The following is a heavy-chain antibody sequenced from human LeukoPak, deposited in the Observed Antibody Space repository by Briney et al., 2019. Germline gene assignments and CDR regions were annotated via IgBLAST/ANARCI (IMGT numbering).Heavy chain of an antibody. D-gene: IGHD2-2*01. CDR1: GFMFNNYA. Sequence: GGSLRLSCAASGFMFNNYAMSWVRQAPGKGLEWVSSISSSSSYIYYADSVKGRFTISRDNAKNSLYLQMNSLRAEDTAVYYCARAQGYCSSTSCSIVSFDYWGQGTLVTVSS. J-gene: IGHJ4*02. CDR2: ISSSSSYI. CDR3: ARAQGYCSSTSCSIVSFDY. V-gene: IGHV3-21*01.